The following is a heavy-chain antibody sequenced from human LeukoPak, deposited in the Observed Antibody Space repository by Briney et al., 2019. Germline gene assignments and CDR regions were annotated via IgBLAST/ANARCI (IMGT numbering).Heavy chain of an antibody. D-gene: IGHD6-19*01. J-gene: IGHJ6*02. Sequence: SLRLSCAASGFTFSSYGMHWVRQAPGKGLEWVAVISYDGSNKYCADSVKGRFTISRDNSKNTLYLQMNSLRAEDTAVYYCAKDQGDSSGWYVLDYYYGMDVWGQGTTVTVSS. CDR3: AKDQGDSSGWYVLDYYYGMDV. V-gene: IGHV3-30*18. CDR2: ISYDGSNK. CDR1: GFTFSSYG.